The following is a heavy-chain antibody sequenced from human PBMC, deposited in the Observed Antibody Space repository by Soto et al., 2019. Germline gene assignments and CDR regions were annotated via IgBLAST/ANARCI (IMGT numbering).Heavy chain of an antibody. CDR2: ISWNSGSV. V-gene: IGHV3-9*01. Sequence: EVQLVESGGGLVQPGRSLRLSCAASGFSFDDYAMQWVRQSPGKGLEWVSGISWNSGSVAYADSVKGRFTISRDNARNSLYLQMNSLRAEDTAVYYCATDDGLGIIQVFYFFDSWGQGTLVTVSS. J-gene: IGHJ4*02. CDR3: ATDDGLGIIQVFYFFDS. D-gene: IGHD1-1*01. CDR1: GFSFDDYA.